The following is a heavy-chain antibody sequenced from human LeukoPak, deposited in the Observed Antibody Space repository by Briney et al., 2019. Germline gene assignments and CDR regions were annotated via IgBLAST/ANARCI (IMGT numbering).Heavy chain of an antibody. CDR1: GYIFTGYY. CDR3: AREGVGIAADNNWFDP. CDR2: INPNSGGT. V-gene: IGHV1-2*02. D-gene: IGHD6-25*01. J-gene: IGHJ5*02. Sequence: GASVKVSCKASGYIFTGYYMHWVRQAPGQGLEWMGWINPNSGGTNFAQKFQGRVTMTRDTSISTVYMELSRLKYEDTAVYYCAREGVGIAADNNWFDPWGQGTLVTVSS.